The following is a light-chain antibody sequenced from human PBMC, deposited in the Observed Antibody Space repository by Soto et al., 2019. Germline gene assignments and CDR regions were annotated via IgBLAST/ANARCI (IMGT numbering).Light chain of an antibody. CDR2: GAS. CDR1: QSVSSSY. J-gene: IGKJ1*01. V-gene: IGKV3-20*01. CDR3: QQYGSSPRT. Sequence: EVVVTQSPGTLSLSPGERATLSCRASQSVSSSYLAWYQQKPGQAPRLLIYGASSRATGIPARFSGSGSGTDFTLTISILESENFAVYYCQQYGSSPRTLGQGTKVEIK.